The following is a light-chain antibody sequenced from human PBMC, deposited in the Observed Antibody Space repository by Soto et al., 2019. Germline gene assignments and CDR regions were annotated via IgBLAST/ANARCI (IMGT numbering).Light chain of an antibody. Sequence: QSVLTQPPSASGTPGQRVTISCSGSSSNIGSNAVSWYQQLPGTAPKVLIYSNNQRPSGVPDRFSGSKSGTSASLTIIGLQAEDEADYYCQSYDNSLSGSGVFGGGTKLTVL. CDR1: SSNIGSNA. J-gene: IGLJ3*02. V-gene: IGLV1-44*01. CDR3: QSYDNSLSGSGV. CDR2: SNN.